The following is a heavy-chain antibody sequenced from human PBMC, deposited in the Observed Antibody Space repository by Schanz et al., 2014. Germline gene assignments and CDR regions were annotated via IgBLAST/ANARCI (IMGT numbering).Heavy chain of an antibody. CDR1: GYTFTSYG. CDR3: AGATYSSSWYGGSEYFQH. CDR2: ISDYNADT. D-gene: IGHD6-13*01. Sequence: QVQLVQSGAELKNPGASVKVSCKASGYTFTSYGISWVRQAPGQGPEWMGWISDYNADTKYAQKVQGRVTMTTDTSTSTAYMELRSLRSDDTAVYYCAGATYSSSWYGGSEYFQHWGQGTLVTVSS. J-gene: IGHJ1*01. V-gene: IGHV1-18*04.